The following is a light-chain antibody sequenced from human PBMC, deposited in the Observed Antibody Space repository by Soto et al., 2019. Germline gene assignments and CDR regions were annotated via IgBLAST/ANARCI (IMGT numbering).Light chain of an antibody. CDR3: SSYTSSSTVV. CDR1: SSDVGAYNY. V-gene: IGLV2-14*03. J-gene: IGLJ2*01. Sequence: QSALTQPASVSGSPGQSITISCTGTSSDVGAYNYVSWYQHYPGKAPKLLIYDVSHRPSGVSNRFSGSKSGNTASLTISGLQAEDEADYYFSSYTSSSTVVFGGGTKLTVL. CDR2: DVS.